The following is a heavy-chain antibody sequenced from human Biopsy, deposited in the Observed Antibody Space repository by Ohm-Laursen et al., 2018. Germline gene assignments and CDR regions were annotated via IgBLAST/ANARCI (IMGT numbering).Heavy chain of an antibody. V-gene: IGHV1-18*01. CDR2: ISGYNGNT. J-gene: IGHJ4*02. Sequence: ASVKVSCKASGYSFTSYGISWVRQAPGEGLEWMGRISGYNGNTNYAKKFQGRVTMTADTSTSTVYMEVRGLRSDDTAVYYCARVTLPLYLDYWGQGTLVIVSS. CDR1: GYSFTSYG. D-gene: IGHD5/OR15-5a*01. CDR3: ARVTLPLYLDY.